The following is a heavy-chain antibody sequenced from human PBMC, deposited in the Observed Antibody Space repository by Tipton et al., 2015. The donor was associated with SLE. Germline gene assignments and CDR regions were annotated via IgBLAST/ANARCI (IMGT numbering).Heavy chain of an antibody. CDR1: GDSISGSY. V-gene: IGHV4-59*01. CDR2: VYDTERP. J-gene: IGHJ5*01. Sequence: TLSLTCRVTGDSISGSYWNWIRQSPGKGLEWIGYVYDTERPIYNPSLQSRVTISSDMSKSQLSLRLTSVTVADTGVYYCARATDTAMAAGWFASWGQGTLVTVSS. D-gene: IGHD5-18*01. CDR3: ARATDTAMAAGWFAS.